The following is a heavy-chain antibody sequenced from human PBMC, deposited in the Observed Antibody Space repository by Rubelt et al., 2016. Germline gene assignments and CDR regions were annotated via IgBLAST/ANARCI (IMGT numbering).Heavy chain of an antibody. Sequence: SGAEVKKPGASVRVSCKASEYTFTDYYIHWVRQAPGQGLEWMGWINPNSGGTNYAQKFQGWVTMTRDTSISTAYMELSRLSSDDTAVYYCARALRPEAFDIWGQGTMVTVSS. CDR1: EYTFTDYY. CDR3: ARALRPEAFDI. J-gene: IGHJ3*02. D-gene: IGHD1-14*01. CDR2: INPNSGGT. V-gene: IGHV1-2*04.